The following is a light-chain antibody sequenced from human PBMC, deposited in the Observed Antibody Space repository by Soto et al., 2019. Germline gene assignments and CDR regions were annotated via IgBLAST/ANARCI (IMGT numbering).Light chain of an antibody. CDR1: ASNFGAGYD. V-gene: IGLV1-44*01. Sequence: QSVLTQPPSVSGAPGQRVTISCTGSASNFGAGYDVHWYQQIPGTAPKLLIYSNNQRPSGVPDRFSGSKSGTSASLAISGLQSEDEADYYCAAWDDSLNGPVFGGGTKLTVL. CDR3: AAWDDSLNGPV. J-gene: IGLJ3*02. CDR2: SNN.